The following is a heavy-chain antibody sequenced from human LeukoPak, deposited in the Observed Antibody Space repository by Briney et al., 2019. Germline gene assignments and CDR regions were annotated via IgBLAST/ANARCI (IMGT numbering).Heavy chain of an antibody. CDR1: GFTFDDYA. CDR2: ISWNSGSI. V-gene: IGHV3-9*01. Sequence: GGSLRLSCAASGFTFDDYAMPWVRQAPGKGLEWVSGISWNSGSIGYADSAKGRFTISRDNAKNSLYLQMNSLRAEDTALYYCAKDYGDYYYYGMDVWGQGTTVTVSS. D-gene: IGHD4-17*01. J-gene: IGHJ6*02. CDR3: AKDYGDYYYYGMDV.